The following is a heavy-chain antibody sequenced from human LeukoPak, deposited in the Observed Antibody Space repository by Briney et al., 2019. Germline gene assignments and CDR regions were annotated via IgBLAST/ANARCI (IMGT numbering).Heavy chain of an antibody. CDR2: MNPNSGNT. Sequence: GASVKVSCKASGYTFTSYDINWVRQATGQGLEWMGWMNPNSGNTGYAQKFQGRVTMTRNTSISTAYMELSSLRSEDTAVYYCARSRHYYGSGRQPTVLVYWGQGTLVTVSS. CDR3: ARSRHYYGSGRQPTVLVY. D-gene: IGHD3-10*01. CDR1: GYTFTSYD. J-gene: IGHJ4*02. V-gene: IGHV1-8*01.